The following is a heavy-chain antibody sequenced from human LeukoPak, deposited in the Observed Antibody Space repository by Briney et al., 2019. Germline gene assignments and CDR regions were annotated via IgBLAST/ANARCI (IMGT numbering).Heavy chain of an antibody. CDR3: ARDQGDSSSWYRRGGDY. Sequence: GGSLRLSYAASGFTFSSYSMNWVRQAPGKGLEWVSYISSSSSTIYYADSVKGRFTISRDNAKNSLYLQMNSLRAEDTAVYYCARDQGDSSSWYRRGGDYWGQGTLVTVSS. J-gene: IGHJ4*02. V-gene: IGHV3-48*01. D-gene: IGHD6-13*01. CDR1: GFTFSSYS. CDR2: ISSSSSTI.